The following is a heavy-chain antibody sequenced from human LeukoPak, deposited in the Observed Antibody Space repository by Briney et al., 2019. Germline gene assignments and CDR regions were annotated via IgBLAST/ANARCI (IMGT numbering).Heavy chain of an antibody. CDR2: IKQDGSEK. Sequence: GGSLRLSCAASGFTFSSYWMSWVRQAPGKGLEWVANIKQDGSEKYYVDSVKGRFTISRDNAKNSLYLQMNSLRAEDTAVYYCARNFRDYDFWSGYVYYYGMDFWGQGTTVTVSS. D-gene: IGHD3-3*01. CDR3: ARNFRDYDFWSGYVYYYGMDF. V-gene: IGHV3-7*01. CDR1: GFTFSSYW. J-gene: IGHJ6*02.